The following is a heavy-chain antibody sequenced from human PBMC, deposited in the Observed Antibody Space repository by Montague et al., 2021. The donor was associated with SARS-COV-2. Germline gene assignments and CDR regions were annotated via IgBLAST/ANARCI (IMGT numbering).Heavy chain of an antibody. CDR1: GGSISSSGYY. J-gene: IGHJ3*02. V-gene: IGHV4-39*01. CDR3: ARRPPYRFNSNGHYYNAVDI. CDR2: IYYSGNT. Sequence: SETLSLTCTVSGGSISSSGYYWGWIRQPPGKGLEWIGSIYYSGNTYYSPSLQSRVTISVDTSKNQFSLRLNSMTAADTAVYCCARRPPYRFNSNGHYYNAVDIWGQGTMVTVSS. D-gene: IGHD3-22*01.